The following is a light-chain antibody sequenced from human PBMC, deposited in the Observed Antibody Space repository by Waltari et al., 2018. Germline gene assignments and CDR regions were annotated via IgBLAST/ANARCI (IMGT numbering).Light chain of an antibody. J-gene: IGLJ2*01. CDR1: YLVDKY. CDR2: QDS. CDR3: QAWDSSTDVV. Sequence: YELTQPPSVSVSPGQTATITCFGDYLVDKYVCWYQQKVGQSPVLVIHQDSRRPSGIPWRFSGSSSGNTATLTIRGTQAMDEADYYCQAWDSSTDVVFGGGTRLTVL. V-gene: IGLV3-1*01.